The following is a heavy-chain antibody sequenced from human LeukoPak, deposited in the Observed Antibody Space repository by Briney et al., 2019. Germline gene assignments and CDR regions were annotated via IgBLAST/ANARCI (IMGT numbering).Heavy chain of an antibody. CDR3: AKDGPTAIPSWFDP. CDR2: ISSSGGST. J-gene: IGHJ5*02. Sequence: GGSLRLSCAASGFTFTNYAMNWVRQAPGRGLEWVSLISSSGGSTYYAGSVKGRFTISRDNSKNTLYLQMNSLRAEDTAIYYCAKDGPTAIPSWFDPWGQGTLVTVSS. D-gene: IGHD2-21*02. V-gene: IGHV3-23*01. CDR1: GFTFTNYA.